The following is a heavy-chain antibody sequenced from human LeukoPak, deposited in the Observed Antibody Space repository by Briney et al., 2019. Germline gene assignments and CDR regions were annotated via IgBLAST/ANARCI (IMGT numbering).Heavy chain of an antibody. J-gene: IGHJ4*02. CDR2: IYYSGST. D-gene: IGHD3-16*02. V-gene: IGHV4-59*01. CDR1: GGSISSYY. CDR3: AKYDYVWGSYQS. Sequence: SETLSLTCTVSGGSISSYYWSWLRQPPGKGLEWIGYIYYSGSTNYNPSLKSRVTISVDTSKNQFSLKLSSVTAADTAVYYCAKYDYVWGSYQSWGQGTLVTVSS.